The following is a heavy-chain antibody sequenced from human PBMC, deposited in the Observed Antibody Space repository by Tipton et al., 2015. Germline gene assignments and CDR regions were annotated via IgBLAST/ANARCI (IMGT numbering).Heavy chain of an antibody. D-gene: IGHD5-12*01. J-gene: IGHJ4*02. CDR1: GGSVSSNNYF. Sequence: LSLTCTVSGGSVSSNNYFWSWIRQPPGKGLEWIGYIFYSGSTSYNPSLKSRVIISIDTSKSQFSLKLTSVTAADTAVYYCARVKVATMLYYFDYWGQGTLVTVSS. CDR2: IFYSGST. V-gene: IGHV4-61*01. CDR3: ARVKVATMLYYFDY.